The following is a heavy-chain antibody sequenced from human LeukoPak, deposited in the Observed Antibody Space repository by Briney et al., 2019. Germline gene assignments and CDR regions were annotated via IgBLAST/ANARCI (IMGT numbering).Heavy chain of an antibody. CDR2: IYTSGST. D-gene: IGHD1-26*01. V-gene: IGHV4-4*07. J-gene: IGHJ6*03. CDR3: AREVGIVGATLYYYYYMDV. Sequence: PSETLSLTCTVSGGSISSYYWSWIRQPAGKGLEWTGRIYTSGSTNYNPSLKSRVTMSVDTSKNQFSLKLSSVTAADTAVYYCAREVGIVGATLYYYYYMDVWGKGTTVTISS. CDR1: GGSISSYY.